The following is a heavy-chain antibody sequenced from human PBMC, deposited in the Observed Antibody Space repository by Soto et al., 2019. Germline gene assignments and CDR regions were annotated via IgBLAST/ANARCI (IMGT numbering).Heavy chain of an antibody. Sequence: QLQLQESGPGVLKPSETLSLTCSVSDGSISNSNYYWAWIRQPPGKGLEWIGSIYYSGTTYYKPSLKSRVTILVNTSKNQFSLRVSSVTAADTAVYYCARRDFYGGNFDLWGRGTLV. CDR3: ARRDFYGGNFDL. J-gene: IGHJ2*01. CDR2: IYYSGTT. V-gene: IGHV4-39*01. CDR1: DGSISNSNYY. D-gene: IGHD4-17*01.